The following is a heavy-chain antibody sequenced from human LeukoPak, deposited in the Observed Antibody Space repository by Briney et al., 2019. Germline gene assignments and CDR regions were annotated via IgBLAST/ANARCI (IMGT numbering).Heavy chain of an antibody. D-gene: IGHD2/OR15-2a*01. Sequence: GGSLRLSCAASGFTFSSYGMHWVRQAPGKGLEWVALIWYDGSNKYYADSVKGRLTVSRDNSKNTLYLQMNSLRAEDTAVYYCAREGPRGNSQFDYWGQGTLVTVSS. V-gene: IGHV3-33*01. CDR2: IWYDGSNK. CDR1: GFTFSSYG. CDR3: AREGPRGNSQFDY. J-gene: IGHJ4*02.